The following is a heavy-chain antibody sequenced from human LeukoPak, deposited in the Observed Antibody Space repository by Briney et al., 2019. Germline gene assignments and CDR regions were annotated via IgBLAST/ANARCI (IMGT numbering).Heavy chain of an antibody. CDR3: ASAYSSGWYLRPIFDY. J-gene: IGHJ4*02. Sequence: PSETLSLTCTVSGGSISSSSYYWGWIRQPPGKGLEWIGSIYYSGSTYYNPSLKSRVTISVDTSKNQFSLKLSSVTAADTAVYYCASAYSSGWYLRPIFDYWGQGTLVTVSS. CDR2: IYYSGST. CDR1: GGSISSSSYY. V-gene: IGHV4-39*01. D-gene: IGHD6-19*01.